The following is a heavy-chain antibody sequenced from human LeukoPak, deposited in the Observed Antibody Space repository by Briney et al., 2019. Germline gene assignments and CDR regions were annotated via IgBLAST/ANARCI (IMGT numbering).Heavy chain of an antibody. J-gene: IGHJ4*02. CDR1: GFTFNSYA. CDR2: IFGSGGSA. D-gene: IGHD2-15*01. CDR3: GKTTVGYSSGRYPGWPVDY. Sequence: GGSLRLSCAASGFTFNSYAMYWVRQAPGKGLEWISGIFGSGGSAHYADSVKGRFTISRDNSKNTVYLQLDSLRVEDTAVYYCGKTTVGYSSGRYPGWPVDYWGQGAPVTVSS. V-gene: IGHV3-23*01.